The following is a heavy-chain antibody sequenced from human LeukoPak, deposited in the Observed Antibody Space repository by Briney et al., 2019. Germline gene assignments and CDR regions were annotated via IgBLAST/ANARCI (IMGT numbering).Heavy chain of an antibody. CDR2: IFVGSGDT. CDR3: AAEPNAFWSGYYYFDY. Sequence: ASVKVSCKASGFTFTSSAMQWGRQARGQRVEWIGGIFVGSGDTNYAQKFQERVTITRDMSTSTAYMELSSLRSEDTAVYYCAAEPNAFWSGYYYFDYWGQGTLVTVSS. J-gene: IGHJ4*02. CDR1: GFTFTSSA. D-gene: IGHD3-3*01. V-gene: IGHV1-58*02.